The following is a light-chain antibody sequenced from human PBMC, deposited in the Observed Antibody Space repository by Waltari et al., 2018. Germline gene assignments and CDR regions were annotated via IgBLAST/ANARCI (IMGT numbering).Light chain of an antibody. CDR1: QSVSTN. J-gene: IGKJ2*01. Sequence: EVVMTQSPATLSVSPGERATLSCRASQSVSTNLAWSQQKPGQAPRLLIYGAAVRATDIPARFSGSGSGTDFTLTINSVQAEDVAVYYCQQYYSPPGYTFGQGTKLEIK. V-gene: IGKV3-15*01. CDR2: GAA. CDR3: QQYYSPPGYT.